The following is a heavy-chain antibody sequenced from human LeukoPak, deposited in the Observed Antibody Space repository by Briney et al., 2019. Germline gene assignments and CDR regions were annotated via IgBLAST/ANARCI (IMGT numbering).Heavy chain of an antibody. J-gene: IGHJ5*02. CDR2: MNPNSGNT. Sequence: ASVKVSCKASGYTFTNYDINWVRLATGQGLEWMGWMNPNSGNTGYAQRFQGRVTMTRNTSVSTAYMDLSSLRSEDTAVYYCARGSSGDYSVSGSAWFDPWGQGTLVTISS. CDR1: GYTFTNYD. V-gene: IGHV1-8*01. CDR3: ARGSSGDYSVSGSAWFDP. D-gene: IGHD3-10*01.